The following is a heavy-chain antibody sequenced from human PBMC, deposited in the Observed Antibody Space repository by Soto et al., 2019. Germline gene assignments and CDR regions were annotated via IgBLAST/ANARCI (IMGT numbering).Heavy chain of an antibody. CDR1: GFSLNTRGVG. Sequence: QITLKESAPTLVKPTQTLTLTCAFSGFSLNTRGVGVGWIRQPPGKALEWLALIYWDNDKRYSPSLKSRLTIXQXXPKPHVVLMMTDMDPVDTATYDCTHNNYSASGSVYWGQGTLVTFSS. J-gene: IGHJ4*02. CDR3: THNNYSASGSVY. CDR2: IYWDNDK. D-gene: IGHD3-10*01. V-gene: IGHV2-5*02.